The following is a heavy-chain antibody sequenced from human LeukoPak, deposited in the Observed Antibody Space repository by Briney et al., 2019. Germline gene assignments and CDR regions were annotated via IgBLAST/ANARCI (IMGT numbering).Heavy chain of an antibody. J-gene: IGHJ4*02. CDR1: GFTFSSYW. D-gene: IGHD2-21*01. CDR3: ASCGPHWDSFDY. CDR2: IKQDGSEK. V-gene: IGHV3-7*01. Sequence: GGSLRLSSAASGFTFSSYWMSWVRQAPGKGLEWVANIKQDGSEKYYVDSVKGRFTISRDNAKNSLYLQMNSLRAEDTAVYYCASCGPHWDSFDYWGQGTLVTVSS.